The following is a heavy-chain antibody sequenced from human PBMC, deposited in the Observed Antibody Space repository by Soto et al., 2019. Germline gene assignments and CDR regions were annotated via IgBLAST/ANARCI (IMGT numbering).Heavy chain of an antibody. D-gene: IGHD6-13*01. Sequence: SETLSLTCTVSGGSIISYYCIFIRQPPGKGLELIGYIYYSGRTNNNPSLKSRVTISVDTSKNQFSLKLSSVTAADTAVYYCARDGYSSGMDVWGQGTTVTVSS. J-gene: IGHJ6*02. CDR3: ARDGYSSGMDV. CDR2: IYYSGRT. V-gene: IGHV4-59*01. CDR1: GGSIISYY.